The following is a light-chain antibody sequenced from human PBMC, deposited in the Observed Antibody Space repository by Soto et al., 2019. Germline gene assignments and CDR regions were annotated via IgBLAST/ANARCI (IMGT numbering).Light chain of an antibody. V-gene: IGLV1-51*01. Sequence: QSMLTQPPSVSAAPGQEVTISCSGSSSNIAANSVSWYQHLPGTAPKLLIYDSDRRHSGTPARFSGSKSGTSATLGITGLQTGDEADYYCGAWDTSLTVYVFGSGTKLTVL. J-gene: IGLJ1*01. CDR3: GAWDTSLTVYV. CDR1: SSNIAANS. CDR2: DSD.